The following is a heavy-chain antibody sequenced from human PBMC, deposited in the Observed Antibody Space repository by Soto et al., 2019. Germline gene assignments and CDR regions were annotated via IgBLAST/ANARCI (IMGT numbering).Heavy chain of an antibody. Sequence: QVQLQQWGAGLLKPSETLSLTCAVYGGSFSGYYWSWIRQPPGKGLEWIGEINHSGSTNYNPSLQSQVTISVDTSKNQFSLKLSSVTAADTAVYYCARLGVTIFGGKRNWFDPWGQGTLVTVSS. D-gene: IGHD3-3*01. CDR3: ARLGVTIFGGKRNWFDP. CDR1: GGSFSGYY. J-gene: IGHJ5*02. V-gene: IGHV4-34*01. CDR2: INHSGST.